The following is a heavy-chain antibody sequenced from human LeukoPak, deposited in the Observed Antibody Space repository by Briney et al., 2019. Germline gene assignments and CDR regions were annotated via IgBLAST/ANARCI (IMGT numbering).Heavy chain of an antibody. J-gene: IGHJ4*02. Sequence: GGSLRLSCSASGFTFSSYAMHWVRQAPGKGLEYVSSISTNGGSTYYADSVKGRFTISRDNSKNTLYLQMSSLKPEDTAVYYCVKGAPVIVATIFRLFDYWGQGTLVTVSS. CDR2: ISTNGGST. D-gene: IGHD5-12*01. CDR3: VKGAPVIVATIFRLFDY. V-gene: IGHV3-64D*09. CDR1: GFTFSSYA.